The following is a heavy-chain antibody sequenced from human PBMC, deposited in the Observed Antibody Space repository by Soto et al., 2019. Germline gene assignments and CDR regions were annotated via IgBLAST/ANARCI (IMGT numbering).Heavy chain of an antibody. CDR3: AREAAPGPPICLEP. CDR2: IYYSGST. V-gene: IGHV4-59*01. D-gene: IGHD6-13*01. CDR1: GGSISGYH. Sequence: SETLSLTCIVSGGSISGYHWSWIRQPPGKGLEWIGYIYYSGSTNCNPSLKSRVTISVDTSKNQFSLNLRSVTTADTAVYYCAREAAPGPPICLEPWGQGTLITVAS. J-gene: IGHJ5*02.